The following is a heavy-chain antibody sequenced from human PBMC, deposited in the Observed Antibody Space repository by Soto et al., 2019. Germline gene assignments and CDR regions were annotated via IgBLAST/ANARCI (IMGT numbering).Heavy chain of an antibody. V-gene: IGHV4-59*01. D-gene: IGHD6-13*01. CDR1: GGSISSYY. CDR3: ARDHSSSWLYYFDY. Sequence: SETLSLTCTVSGGSISSYYWNWIRQPPGKGLEWIGYIYYSGSTNYNPYLKSRVTISIDMSKNQFSLKLSSETAADTAEYYCARDHSSSWLYYFDYWGQGTLVTVSS. CDR2: IYYSGST. J-gene: IGHJ4*02.